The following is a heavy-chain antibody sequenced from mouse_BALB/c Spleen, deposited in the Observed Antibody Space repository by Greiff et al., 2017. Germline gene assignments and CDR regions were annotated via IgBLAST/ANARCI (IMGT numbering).Heavy chain of an antibody. CDR3: ARMGGYDYDGDYFDY. CDR2: IYPGNVNT. J-gene: IGHJ2*01. V-gene: IGHV1S56*01. Sequence: QVHVKQSGPELVKPGASVRISCKASGYTFTSYYIHWVKQRPGQGLEWIGWIYPGNVNTKYNEKFKGKATLTADKSSSTAYMQLSSLTSEDSAVYFCARMGGYDYDGDYFDYWGQGTTLTVSS. D-gene: IGHD2-4*01. CDR1: GYTFTSYY.